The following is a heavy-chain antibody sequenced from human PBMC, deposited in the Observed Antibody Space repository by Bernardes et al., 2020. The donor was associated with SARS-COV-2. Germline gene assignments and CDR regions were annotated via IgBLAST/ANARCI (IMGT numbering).Heavy chain of an antibody. CDR2: ISAYNGNT. CDR1: GYTFTSYG. Sequence: ASVKVSCKASGYTFTSYGISWVRQAPGQGLEWMGWISAYNGNTNYAQKLQGRVTMTTDTSTSTAYMELRSLRSDDTAVYYCARDRKYGYCSGGSCPYYYYGMDVWGQGTTVTVSS. J-gene: IGHJ6*02. CDR3: ARDRKYGYCSGGSCPYYYYGMDV. D-gene: IGHD2-15*01. V-gene: IGHV1-18*04.